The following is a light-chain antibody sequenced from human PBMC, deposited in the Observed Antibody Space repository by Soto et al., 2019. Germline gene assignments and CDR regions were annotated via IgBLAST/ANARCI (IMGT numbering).Light chain of an antibody. CDR2: GNS. J-gene: IGLJ3*02. CDR3: QSYDSSLSGSV. V-gene: IGLV1-40*01. CDR1: SSNIGAGYD. Sequence: QSVLTQPPSVSGAPGQRVTISCTGSSSNIGAGYDVHWYQQLPGTAPKLLIYGNSNRPSGVPDRFSGSKSGTSASLAITGLQAEDEAGYYCQSYDSSLSGSVFGGGTQLTV.